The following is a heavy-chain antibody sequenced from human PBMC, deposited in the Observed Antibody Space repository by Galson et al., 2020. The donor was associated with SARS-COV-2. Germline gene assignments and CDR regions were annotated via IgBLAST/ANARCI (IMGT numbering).Heavy chain of an antibody. CDR1: RGTLSSYA. CDR2: IIPIFGTA. D-gene: IGHD3-10*01. J-gene: IGHJ4*02. V-gene: IGHV1-69*13. CDR3: ERDRYPIAMVRVVIRASWTLKN. Sequence: SVPVSCKASRGTLSSYALSWVRQAPAQGRAWMGGIIPIFGTAHQAQKLQGRVTITAHESTSTAYMELSSLRSEDTAVYYCERDRYPIAMVRVVIRASWTLKNCGQGTLVTVSS.